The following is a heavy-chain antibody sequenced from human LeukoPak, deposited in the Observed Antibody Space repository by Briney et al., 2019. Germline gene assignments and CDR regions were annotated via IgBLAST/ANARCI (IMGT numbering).Heavy chain of an antibody. CDR3: ARDVLARSDAFDI. J-gene: IGHJ3*02. D-gene: IGHD4/OR15-4a*01. Sequence: SETLSLTCTVSGGSISSGGYYWSWIRQHPGKGLEWIGYIYYSGRTFHSPPHKRRATISVDTSKNEFSLKQSPVTAAHTAAYYCARDVLARSDAFDIWGQGTMVTVSS. CDR1: GGSISSGGYY. CDR2: IYYSGRT. V-gene: IGHV4-31*03.